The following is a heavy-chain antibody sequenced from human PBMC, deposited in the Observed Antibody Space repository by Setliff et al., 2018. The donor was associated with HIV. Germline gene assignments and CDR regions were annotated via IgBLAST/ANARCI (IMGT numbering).Heavy chain of an antibody. V-gene: IGHV3-23*01. CDR2: ISGSGDST. D-gene: IGHD3-10*01. Sequence: GGSLRLSCAASGFTFSDYAMSWVRQAPGKGLEWVSIISGSGDSTYYADSVKGRFTISRDNSKNTLYLQMNSLRAEDTAVYYCARDQLRGGSGSFSPTLVGWGQGTLVTVSS. CDR3: ARDQLRGGSGSFSPTLVG. J-gene: IGHJ4*02. CDR1: GFTFSDYA.